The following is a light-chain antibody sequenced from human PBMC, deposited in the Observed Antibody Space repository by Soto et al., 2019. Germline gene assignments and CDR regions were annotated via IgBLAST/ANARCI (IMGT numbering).Light chain of an antibody. J-gene: IGLJ2*01. CDR3: GADHGSGSNFYVV. CDR2: VGTGGIVG. CDR1: SGYSNYK. V-gene: IGLV9-49*01. Sequence: QSVLTQPPSASASLGASVTLTCTLSSGYSNYKVDWYQQRPGKGPRFVMRVGTGGIVGSKGDGIPDRFSVLGSGLNRYLTIKNIQEEDESDYHCGADHGSGSNFYVVFGGGTKLTAL.